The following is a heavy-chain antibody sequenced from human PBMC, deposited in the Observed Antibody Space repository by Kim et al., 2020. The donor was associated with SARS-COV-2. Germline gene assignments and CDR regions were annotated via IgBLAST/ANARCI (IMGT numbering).Heavy chain of an antibody. Sequence: SVKVSCKASGGTFSSYAISWVRQAPGQGLEWMGRIIPILGIANYAQKFQGRVTITADKSTSTAYMELSSLRSEDTAVYYCARDLIIGVVVPAATPNWFDPCGQGTLVTVSS. V-gene: IGHV1-69*04. CDR2: IIPILGIA. J-gene: IGHJ5*02. D-gene: IGHD2-2*01. CDR1: GGTFSSYA. CDR3: ARDLIIGVVVPAATPNWFDP.